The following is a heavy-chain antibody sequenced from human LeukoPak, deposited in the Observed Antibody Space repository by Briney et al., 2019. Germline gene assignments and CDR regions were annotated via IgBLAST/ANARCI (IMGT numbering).Heavy chain of an antibody. V-gene: IGHV3-48*01. D-gene: IGHD5-12*01. Sequence: GGSLGLSCAASGFTFSSYSMNWVRQAPGKGLEWVSYISSSSTIYYADSVKGRFTISRDNAKNSLYLQMNSLRAEDTAVYYCAREEVATIIDYWGQGTLVTVSS. CDR1: GFTFSSYS. CDR3: AREEVATIIDY. CDR2: ISSSSTI. J-gene: IGHJ4*02.